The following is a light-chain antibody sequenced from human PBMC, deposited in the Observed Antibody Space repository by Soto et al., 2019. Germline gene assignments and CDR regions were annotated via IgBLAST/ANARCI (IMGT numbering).Light chain of an antibody. V-gene: IGKV3-11*01. CDR1: QSVSSY. CDR2: DAS. Sequence: EIVLTQSPATLSLSPGERATLSCRASQSVSSYLAWYQQKPGQAPRLLIYDASNRATGIPARFSGSGSGTDFTLNISSLEPEDFAVYYCQQRSNWPPWTFGQGSNLEIK. J-gene: IGKJ1*01. CDR3: QQRSNWPPWT.